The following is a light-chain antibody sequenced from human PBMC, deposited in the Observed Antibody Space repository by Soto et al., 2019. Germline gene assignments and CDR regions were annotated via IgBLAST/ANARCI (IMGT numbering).Light chain of an antibody. V-gene: IGKV3-20*01. CDR1: QSVSSSY. Sequence: EIVLTQSPGTLSLSPGERATLSCRASQSVSSSYLAWYQQKPGQAPRLLIYGASSRATGIPDRFSGSGSGTDFTLTISRLEPEDFAVYYGQQYGSSPGTFGPGTKVYIK. CDR2: GAS. CDR3: QQYGSSPGT. J-gene: IGKJ3*01.